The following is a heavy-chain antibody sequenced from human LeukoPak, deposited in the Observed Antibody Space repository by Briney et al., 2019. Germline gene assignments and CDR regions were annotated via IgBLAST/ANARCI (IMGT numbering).Heavy chain of an antibody. D-gene: IGHD3-9*01. Sequence: GGSLRLSCAASGFTFSSYAMSWVRQAPGKGLEWVSAISGSGGSTDYADSVKGRFTISRDNSKNTLYLQMNSLRAEDTAVYYCAKGPYDILTGRNPDSYYFDYWGQGTLVTVSS. CDR1: GFTFSSYA. CDR2: ISGSGGST. V-gene: IGHV3-23*01. CDR3: AKGPYDILTGRNPDSYYFDY. J-gene: IGHJ4*02.